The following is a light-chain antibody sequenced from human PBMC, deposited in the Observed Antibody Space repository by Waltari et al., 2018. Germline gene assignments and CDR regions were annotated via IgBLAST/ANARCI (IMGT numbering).Light chain of an antibody. CDR2: GAS. V-gene: IGKV3-20*01. J-gene: IGKJ2*01. CDR3: QQYGSSLYT. CDR1: QSVSSSY. Sequence: EIVLTQSPGTLSLSPGERATLSCRASQSVSSSYLAWYQQKPGQAPRLLISGASSRATGIPDRFSGSGSGTDFTLTISRLEPEDFAVYYCQQYGSSLYTVGQGTKLEIK.